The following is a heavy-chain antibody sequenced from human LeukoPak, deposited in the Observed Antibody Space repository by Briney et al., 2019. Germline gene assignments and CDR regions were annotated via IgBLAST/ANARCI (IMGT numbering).Heavy chain of an antibody. CDR1: GFTFDDYA. CDR2: ISWNSGSI. CDR3: AKGSSWLTHDAFDI. V-gene: IGHV3-9*01. Sequence: GGSLRLSCAASGFTFDDYAMHWVRQAPGKGLEWVSGISWNSGSIGYADSVKGRFTISRDNAKNSLYLQMNSLRAEDTALYYCAKGSSWLTHDAFDIWGQGTMVTVSS. D-gene: IGHD6-13*01. J-gene: IGHJ3*02.